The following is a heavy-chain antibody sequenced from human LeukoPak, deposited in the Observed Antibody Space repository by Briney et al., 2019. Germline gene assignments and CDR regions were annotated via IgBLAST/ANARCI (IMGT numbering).Heavy chain of an antibody. CDR2: IIPILGIA. Sequence: SVKVSCKASGGTFSSYTISWVRRAPGQGLEWMGRIIPILGIANYAQKFQGRVTITADKSTSTAYMELSSLRSEDTAVYYCAREFEVGYYGSGSYRYGMDVWGQGTTVTVSS. CDR1: GGTFSSYT. V-gene: IGHV1-69*04. J-gene: IGHJ6*02. D-gene: IGHD3-10*01. CDR3: AREFEVGYYGSGSYRYGMDV.